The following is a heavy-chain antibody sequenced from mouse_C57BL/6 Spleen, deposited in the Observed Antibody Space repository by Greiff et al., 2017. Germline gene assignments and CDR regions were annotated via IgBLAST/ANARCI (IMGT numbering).Heavy chain of an antibody. J-gene: IGHJ4*01. D-gene: IGHD1-1*01. Sequence: QVQLQQSGAELVKPGASVKISCKASGYAFSSYWMNWVKQRPGKCLEWIGQIYPGDGDTNYNGKFKGKATLTADKSSSTAYMQLSSLTSEDSAVYFCARSPYYYGSSYLSAMDYWGQGTSVTVSS. CDR1: GYAFSSYW. CDR2: IYPGDGDT. V-gene: IGHV1-80*01. CDR3: ARSPYYYGSSYLSAMDY.